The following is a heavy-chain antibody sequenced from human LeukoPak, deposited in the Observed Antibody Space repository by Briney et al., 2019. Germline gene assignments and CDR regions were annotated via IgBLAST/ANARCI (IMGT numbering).Heavy chain of an antibody. CDR2: IYYSGST. CDR1: GGSISSYY. D-gene: IGHD2-2*01. Sequence: SETLSLTCTVSGGSISSYYWSWIRQPPGKGLEWIGYIYYSGSTYYNPSLKSRVTISVDTSKNQFSLKMSPVTAADTAVYYCASNYVVVPAAKDYFDYWGQGTLVTVSS. V-gene: IGHV4-59*08. CDR3: ASNYVVVPAAKDYFDY. J-gene: IGHJ4*02.